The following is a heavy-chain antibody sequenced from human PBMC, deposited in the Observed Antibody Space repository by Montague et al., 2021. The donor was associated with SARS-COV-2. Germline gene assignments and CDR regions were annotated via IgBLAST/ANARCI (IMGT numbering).Heavy chain of an antibody. V-gene: IGHV4-59*08. CDR3: ARHPPVGGVRP. CDR1: GCCISGYD. J-gene: IGHJ5*02. D-gene: IGHD2-8*02. Sequence: SETLSLTCTRPGCCISGYDWRCIRQHPGNRLEWFGYIYYSGSTNYNPSLKSRVTISVDTSKNQFSLKLSSVTAADTAVYYCARHPPVGGVRPWGQGTLVTVSS. CDR2: IYYSGST.